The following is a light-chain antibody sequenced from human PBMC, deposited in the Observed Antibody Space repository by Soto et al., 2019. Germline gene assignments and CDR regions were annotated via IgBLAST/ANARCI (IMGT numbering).Light chain of an antibody. CDR1: NSNIGSNT. V-gene: IGLV1-44*01. CDR3: ATWDDRLNGYV. CDR2: SNN. Sequence: QAVVTQPPSASGTPGQRVTISCSGSNSNIGSNTVTWYQQLPGTAPILLIYSNNQRSSGVPDRFSGSRSGTSGSLAISGLQSEDEADYYCATWDDRLNGYVFGSGTQLTVL. J-gene: IGLJ1*01.